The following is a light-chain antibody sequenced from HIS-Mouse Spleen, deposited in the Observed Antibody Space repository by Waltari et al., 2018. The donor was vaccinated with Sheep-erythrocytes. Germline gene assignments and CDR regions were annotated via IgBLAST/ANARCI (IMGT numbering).Light chain of an antibody. V-gene: IGLV2-11*01. CDR3: CSYAGSYNHV. Sequence: QYALTQPRSVSGSPGQSVTISCTGTSSDVGGYNYVPWYQQHPGKAPKPMIYDVSKRPSGVPDRFSGSKSGNTASLTISGLQAEDEADYYCCSYAGSYNHVFATGTKVTVL. CDR1: SSDVGGYNY. J-gene: IGLJ1*01. CDR2: DVS.